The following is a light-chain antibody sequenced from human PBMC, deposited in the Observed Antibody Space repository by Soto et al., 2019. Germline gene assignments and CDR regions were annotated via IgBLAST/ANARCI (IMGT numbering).Light chain of an antibody. CDR2: GAS. CDR1: QSVSSH. CDR3: QQYSNWPRT. J-gene: IGKJ3*01. V-gene: IGKV3-15*01. Sequence: EIVMTQSPATLSVSPGERATLSCRASQSVSSHLAWYQQKPGQTPRLLMYGASTRATGIAARFSGSGSGTDFTLTFSSLQSGDFAVYFCQQYSNWPRTFGPGTKVDIK.